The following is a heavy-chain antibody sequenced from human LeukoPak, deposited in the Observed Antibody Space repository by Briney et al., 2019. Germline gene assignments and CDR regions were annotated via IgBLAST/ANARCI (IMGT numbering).Heavy chain of an antibody. CDR3: TTDRGYYDSSGYYWDDAFDI. D-gene: IGHD3-22*01. CDR1: GFTFSNAW. CDR2: IKSKTDGGTT. V-gene: IGHV3-15*01. J-gene: IGHJ3*02. Sequence: GGSLRLSCAASGFTFSNAWMSWVRQAPGKGLAWVGRIKSKTDGGTTDYAAPVKGRFTISRDDSKNTLYLQMNSLKTEDTAVYYCTTDRGYYDSSGYYWDDAFDIWGQGTMVTVSS.